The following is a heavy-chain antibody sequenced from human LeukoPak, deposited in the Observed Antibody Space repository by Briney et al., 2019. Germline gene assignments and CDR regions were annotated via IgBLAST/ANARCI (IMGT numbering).Heavy chain of an antibody. Sequence: KPSETLSLTCTVSGGSISSSIYYWGWIRQPPGKGLEWIGSIYYSGSTYYNPSLKSRVTISVDTSKNQFSLKLSSVTAADTAVYYCARDVDTAMVPSFDYWGQGTLVTVSS. CDR1: GGSISSSIYY. J-gene: IGHJ4*02. V-gene: IGHV4-39*02. CDR2: IYYSGST. CDR3: ARDVDTAMVPSFDY. D-gene: IGHD5-18*01.